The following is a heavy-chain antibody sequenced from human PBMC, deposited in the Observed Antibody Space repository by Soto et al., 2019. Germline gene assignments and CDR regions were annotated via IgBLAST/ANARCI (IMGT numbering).Heavy chain of an antibody. D-gene: IGHD6-19*01. J-gene: IGHJ5*02. Sequence: GGSLRLSCAASGIAFGTYGMHWVRQAPGKGLEWVAFISFDGSFQDVADSVKGRFGISRDNSRNTLFLQMNSLKTEDTAMYFCARDRRISVAGTGTWFDPWGQGTLVTVSS. CDR1: GIAFGTYG. CDR3: ARDRRISVAGTGTWFDP. V-gene: IGHV3-30*03. CDR2: ISFDGSFQ.